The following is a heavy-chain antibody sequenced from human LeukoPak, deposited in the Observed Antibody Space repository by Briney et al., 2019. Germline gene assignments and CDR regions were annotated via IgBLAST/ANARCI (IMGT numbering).Heavy chain of an antibody. CDR1: GLTFSSYA. D-gene: IGHD3-22*01. J-gene: IGHJ4*02. V-gene: IGHV3-23*01. CDR3: ASIPGGSGYYVSPNFDY. Sequence: PGGSLRLSCAASGLTFSSYAMSWVRQAPGKGLEWVSAISGSGGSTYYADSVKGRFTISRDNSKNTLYLQMNSLRAEDTAVYYCASIPGGSGYYVSPNFDYWGQGTLVTVSS. CDR2: ISGSGGST.